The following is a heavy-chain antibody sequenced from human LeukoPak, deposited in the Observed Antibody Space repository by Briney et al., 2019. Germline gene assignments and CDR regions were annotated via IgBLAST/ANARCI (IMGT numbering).Heavy chain of an antibody. D-gene: IGHD4-23*01. CDR2: ISTSSSTI. CDR3: ARDRYGGNPRTDAFDI. CDR1: GSTFSSYS. J-gene: IGHJ3*02. Sequence: GGSLRLSCAASGSTFSSYSVNWVRQAPGKGLEWVSYISTSSSTIYYADSVKGRFTISRDNARNSLYLQMNSLRAEDTAVYYCARDRYGGNPRTDAFDIWGQGTMVTVSS. V-gene: IGHV3-48*01.